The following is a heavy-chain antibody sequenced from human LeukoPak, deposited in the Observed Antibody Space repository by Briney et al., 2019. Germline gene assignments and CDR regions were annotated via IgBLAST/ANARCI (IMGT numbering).Heavy chain of an antibody. J-gene: IGHJ3*02. CDR2: IYYSGST. Sequence: SETLSLTCTVSGGSISSSSYYWGWIRQPPGKGLEWIGSIYYSGSTYYNPSLKSRVTISVDTSKNQFSLKLSSVTAADTAVYYCARVLTGDGADAFDIWGQGTMVTVSS. CDR3: ARVLTGDGADAFDI. CDR1: GGSISSSSYY. D-gene: IGHD7-27*01. V-gene: IGHV4-39*01.